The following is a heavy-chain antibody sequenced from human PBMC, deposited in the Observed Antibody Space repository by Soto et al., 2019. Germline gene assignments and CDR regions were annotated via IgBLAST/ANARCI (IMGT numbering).Heavy chain of an antibody. Sequence: QITLKESGPTLVKPTQTLTLTCTFSGFSLSTSGVGVGWIRQPPGKALEWLAVIYWDDDKRYSPSLKSRLTITKDTSKNQVVLTMTNMDPVDTATYYCAHRPPIWFGALLPSGFDPWGQGTLVTVSS. CDR1: GFSLSTSGVG. V-gene: IGHV2-5*02. D-gene: IGHD3-10*01. CDR2: IYWDDDK. J-gene: IGHJ5*02. CDR3: AHRPPIWFGALLPSGFDP.